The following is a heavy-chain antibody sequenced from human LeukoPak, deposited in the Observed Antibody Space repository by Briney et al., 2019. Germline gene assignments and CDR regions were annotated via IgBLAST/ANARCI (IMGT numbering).Heavy chain of an antibody. Sequence: ASVKVSCKASGYTFTGYYMHWVRQAPGQGLEWMGWINPSSGGTNYAQKFQGRVTMTRDTSISTAYMELSRLRSDDTAVYYCARDLIVVVPAAQPPDYWGQGTLVTVSS. D-gene: IGHD2-2*01. CDR3: ARDLIVVVPAAQPPDY. V-gene: IGHV1-2*02. J-gene: IGHJ4*02. CDR2: INPSSGGT. CDR1: GYTFTGYY.